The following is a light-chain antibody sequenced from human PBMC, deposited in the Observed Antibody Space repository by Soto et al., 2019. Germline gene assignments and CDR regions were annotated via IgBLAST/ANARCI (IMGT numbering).Light chain of an antibody. CDR1: QGISNY. Sequence: DIQLTQSPSFLSASVGDRVTITCRASQGISNYLAWYQQQPGKAPNLLIYAASTLQSGVPSRFSGSGSGTEFSLTISSLQPEDFATYYCQQLNSYPPYFGPGTIVDIK. V-gene: IGKV1-9*01. CDR2: AAS. J-gene: IGKJ3*01. CDR3: QQLNSYPPY.